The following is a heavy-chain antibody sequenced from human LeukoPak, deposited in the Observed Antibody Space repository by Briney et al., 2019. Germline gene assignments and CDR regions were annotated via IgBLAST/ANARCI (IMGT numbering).Heavy chain of an antibody. CDR2: INPNSGGT. J-gene: IGHJ4*02. Sequence: ASVKVSCKASGYTFTGYYMHWVRQAPGQGLEWMGWINPNSGGTNYAQKFQGRVTMTRDTSISTAYMELSRLRSDDTAVYYCARQFLRGGTPADYWGQGTLVTVSS. V-gene: IGHV1-2*02. CDR3: ARQFLRGGTPADY. D-gene: IGHD2-15*01. CDR1: GYTFTGYY.